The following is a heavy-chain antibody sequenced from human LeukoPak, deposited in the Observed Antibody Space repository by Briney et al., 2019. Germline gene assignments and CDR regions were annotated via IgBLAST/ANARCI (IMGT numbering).Heavy chain of an antibody. J-gene: IGHJ5*02. Sequence: EASVKVSCKASGYTFTSYGISWVRQAPGQGLEWMGWISAYNGNTNYAQKLQGRVTMTTDTSTSTAYMELRSLRSDDTAVYYCARDSALYDILTRTGGWFDPWGQGTLVTVSS. V-gene: IGHV1-18*01. CDR1: GYTFTSYG. D-gene: IGHD3-9*01. CDR2: ISAYNGNT. CDR3: ARDSALYDILTRTGGWFDP.